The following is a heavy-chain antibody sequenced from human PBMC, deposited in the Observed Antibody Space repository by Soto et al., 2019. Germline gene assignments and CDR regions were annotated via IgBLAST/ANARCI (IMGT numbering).Heavy chain of an antibody. J-gene: IGHJ4*02. D-gene: IGHD2-21*02. CDR3: TKVCGGDCYFPEN. CDR1: GFTFHTFP. CDR2: ISARGDST. Sequence: EVQLLESGGGLVQPGGSLRLSCATSGFTFHTFPMSWVRQAPGKGLEWVSAISARGDSTYYADPVKGRFTITRDSSNSALYLQMNTLRAEDTAIYYCTKVCGGDCYFPENWGQGNLATVSS. V-gene: IGHV3-23*01.